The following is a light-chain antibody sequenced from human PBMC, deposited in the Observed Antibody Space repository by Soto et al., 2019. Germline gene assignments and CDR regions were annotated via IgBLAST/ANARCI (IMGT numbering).Light chain of an antibody. Sequence: DIQMTQSPSTLSASVGDRVTITCRASQSISSWLAWYQQKPGKAPKLLIYKASSLESGVPSRFSGIGSGTEFILTISSLQPDDVATYYCQQYSGYSRTFGQGTKVEIK. J-gene: IGKJ1*01. V-gene: IGKV1-5*03. CDR1: QSISSW. CDR3: QQYSGYSRT. CDR2: KAS.